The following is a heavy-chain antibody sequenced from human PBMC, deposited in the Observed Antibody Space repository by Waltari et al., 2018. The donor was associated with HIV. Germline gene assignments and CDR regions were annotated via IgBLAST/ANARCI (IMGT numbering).Heavy chain of an antibody. J-gene: IGHJ5*02. V-gene: IGHV4-34*01. CDR2: INHSGST. CDR3: ARHGNYGDYVFDP. CDR1: GGSFSGSY. Sequence: QVQLQQGGAGLLKPSETLSPTCAVSGGSFSGSYWSWVRQPTGKGLEWIGEINHSGSTNYNPSLKSRVTISVDTSKNQSSLKLSSVTAADTAVYYCARHGNYGDYVFDPWGQGTLVTVSS. D-gene: IGHD4-17*01.